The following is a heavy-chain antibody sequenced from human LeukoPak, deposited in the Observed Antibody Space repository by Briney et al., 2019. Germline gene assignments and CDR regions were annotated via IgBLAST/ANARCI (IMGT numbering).Heavy chain of an antibody. CDR3: ARGEGDRKFVDY. CDR1: GFTFSSCA. Sequence: TGGSLRLSCAASGFTFSSCAMHWVRQAPGRGLEYVSAIGSNGDTYYGNSVKGRFTVSRDNSKNTLYLQMGSLRAEDMAVYYCARGEGDRKFVDYWGQGTLVTVSS. J-gene: IGHJ4*02. CDR2: IGSNGDT. V-gene: IGHV3-64*01. D-gene: IGHD1-14*01.